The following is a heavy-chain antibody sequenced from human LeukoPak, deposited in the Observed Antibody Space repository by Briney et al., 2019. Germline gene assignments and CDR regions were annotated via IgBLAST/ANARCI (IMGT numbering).Heavy chain of an antibody. Sequence: SETLSLTCAVYGGSLSGYYWSWIRQPPGKGLEWIGEINHSGSTNYNPSLKSRVTISVDTSKNQFSLKLSSVTAADTAVYYCAGEEGRYFDYWGQGTLVTVSS. CDR2: INHSGST. CDR1: GGSLSGYY. CDR3: AGEEGRYFDY. J-gene: IGHJ4*02. V-gene: IGHV4-34*01. D-gene: IGHD3-10*01.